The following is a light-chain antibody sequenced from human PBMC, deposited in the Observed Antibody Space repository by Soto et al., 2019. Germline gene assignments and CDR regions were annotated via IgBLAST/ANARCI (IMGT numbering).Light chain of an antibody. CDR1: QTVATN. V-gene: IGKV3-11*01. Sequence: EIVMTQSPATLSVSPGERGTLSCRASQTVATNLAWYQQKPGQAPRLLFYDASNRAAGIPTRFSGSGSGTDFTLTISSLEPEDFAVYYCQQRSNWPTFGQGTKVDIK. CDR3: QQRSNWPT. J-gene: IGKJ1*01. CDR2: DAS.